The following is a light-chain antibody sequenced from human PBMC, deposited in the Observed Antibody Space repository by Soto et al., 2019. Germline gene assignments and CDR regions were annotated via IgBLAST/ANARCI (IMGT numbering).Light chain of an antibody. CDR3: TSCITANTRCV. CDR2: EVN. V-gene: IGLV2-14*01. Sequence: QSALTQPASVSGSPGQSITISCTGTSSDIGRYNYVSWFQQHPGKVPKLVIFEVNYRPSGVSDRFSVSKSGNTASLTITGLQAEDEADYYCTSCITANTRCVFGSGTKLTVL. J-gene: IGLJ1*01. CDR1: SSDIGRYNY.